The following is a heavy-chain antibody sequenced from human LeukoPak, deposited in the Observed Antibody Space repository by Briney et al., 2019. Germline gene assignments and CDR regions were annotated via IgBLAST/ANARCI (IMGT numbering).Heavy chain of an antibody. CDR2: MYYGGST. J-gene: IGHJ4*02. V-gene: IGHV4-39*01. Sequence: SETLSLTCNVSGGSISSSSYYWGWIRQPPGKGLEWIGSMYYGGSTYYNPSLKSRVTISVDTSKNQFSLKLSSVTAADTAVYYCARGRPHYYGSGSYYRQYYFDYWGQGTLVTVSS. D-gene: IGHD3-10*01. CDR3: ARGRPHYYGSGSYYRQYYFDY. CDR1: GGSISSSSYY.